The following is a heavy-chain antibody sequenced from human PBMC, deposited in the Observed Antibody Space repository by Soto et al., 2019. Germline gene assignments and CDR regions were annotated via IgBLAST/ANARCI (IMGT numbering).Heavy chain of an antibody. Sequence: GASVKVSCKASGYTFTNYAMHWVRQAPGQRLEWMGWINAGNGNTKYSQKFQGRVTITRDTSASTAYMELSSLRFEDTAMYYCARGYDFRGGMDVLGQGTTVTVSS. CDR2: INAGNGNT. CDR3: ARGYDFRGGMDV. D-gene: IGHD3-10*02. CDR1: GYTFTNYA. V-gene: IGHV1-3*01. J-gene: IGHJ6*02.